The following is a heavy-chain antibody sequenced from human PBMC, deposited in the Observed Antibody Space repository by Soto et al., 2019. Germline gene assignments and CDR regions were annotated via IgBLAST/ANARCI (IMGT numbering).Heavy chain of an antibody. J-gene: IGHJ5*02. Sequence: SVKVSCKASGYTFTSYYMHWVRQAPGQGLEWMGGIIPIFGTANYAQKFQGRVTITADESTSTAYMELSSLRSEDTAVYYCVKAPTPRNWNDDWFDPWGQGTLVTVSS. CDR1: GYTFTSYY. V-gene: IGHV1-69*13. CDR3: VKAPTPRNWNDDWFDP. CDR2: IIPIFGTA. D-gene: IGHD1-1*01.